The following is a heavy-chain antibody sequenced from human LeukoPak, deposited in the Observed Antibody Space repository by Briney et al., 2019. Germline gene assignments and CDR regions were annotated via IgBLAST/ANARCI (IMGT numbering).Heavy chain of an antibody. D-gene: IGHD6-13*01. CDR3: ARAYSSSWYAGY. V-gene: IGHV3-30-3*01. J-gene: IGHJ4*02. Sequence: GGSLRLSCAASGFTFSTYAMHWVRQAPSKGLEWVAIISYDGSNKYYADSVKGRFTISRDNSENTLYLQMSGLRAEDTAIYYCARAYSSSWYAGYWGQGTLVTVSS. CDR1: GFTFSTYA. CDR2: ISYDGSNK.